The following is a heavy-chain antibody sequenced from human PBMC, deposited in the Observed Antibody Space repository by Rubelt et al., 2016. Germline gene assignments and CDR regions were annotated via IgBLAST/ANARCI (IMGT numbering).Heavy chain of an antibody. CDR2: LYYTGST. CDR3: ASHGGSYLACFDY. Sequence: QVQLQESGPGLVKPSGTLSLTCTVSGGSISSYYWSWIRQPPGKGLEWIGYLYYTGSTSYNPSLKSRVTISVDTPKNQFSLHLSSVTAADAAVYYCASHGGSYLACFDYWGQGTLVTVSS. J-gene: IGHJ4*02. D-gene: IGHD1-26*01. V-gene: IGHV4-59*12. CDR1: GGSISSYY.